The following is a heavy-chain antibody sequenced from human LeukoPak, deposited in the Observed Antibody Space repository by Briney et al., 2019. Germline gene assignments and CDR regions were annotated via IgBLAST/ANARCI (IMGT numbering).Heavy chain of an antibody. CDR2: IYYSGST. D-gene: IGHD5-18*01. CDR1: GGSVGSGTYY. J-gene: IGHJ4*02. V-gene: IGHV4-61*01. CDR3: AREGIQLNFDY. Sequence: SETLSLTCTVSGGSVGSGTYYWSWIRQPPEKGLEWIGYIYYSGSTNYNPSLKSRVTISVDTSKNQFSLKLASVTAADTAVYYCAREGIQLNFDYWGQGTLVTASS.